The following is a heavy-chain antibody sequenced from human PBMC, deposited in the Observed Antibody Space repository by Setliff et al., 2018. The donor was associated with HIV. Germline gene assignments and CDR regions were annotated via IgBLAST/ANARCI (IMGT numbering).Heavy chain of an antibody. J-gene: IGHJ6*03. CDR1: GGSISSYY. CDR3: ARGAPYYDILTGYYSYYYYYMDV. Sequence: SETLSLTCTVSGGSISSYYWSWIRQPPGKGLEWIGYIYYSGSTNYNPSLKSRVTISVDTSTNQFSLKLSSVTAADTAVYYSARGAPYYDILTGYYSYYYYYMDVWGKGTTVTVSS. CDR2: IYYSGST. D-gene: IGHD3-9*01. V-gene: IGHV4-59*01.